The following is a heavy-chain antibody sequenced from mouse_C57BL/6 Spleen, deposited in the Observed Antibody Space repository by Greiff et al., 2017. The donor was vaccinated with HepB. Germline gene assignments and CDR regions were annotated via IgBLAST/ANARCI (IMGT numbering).Heavy chain of an antibody. CDR3: ARVTYYDYDEGDY. CDR2: ISYDGSN. D-gene: IGHD2-4*01. J-gene: IGHJ2*01. CDR1: GYSITSGYY. V-gene: IGHV3-6*01. Sequence: EVKLQESGPGLVKPSQSLSLTCSVTGYSITSGYYWNWIRQFPGNKLEWMGCISYDGSNNYNPSLKNRISITRDTSKNQFFLKLNSVTTEDTATYYCARVTYYDYDEGDYWGQGTTLTVSS.